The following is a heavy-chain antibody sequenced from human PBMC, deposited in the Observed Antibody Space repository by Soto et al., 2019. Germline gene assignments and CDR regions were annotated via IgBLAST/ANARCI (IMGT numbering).Heavy chain of an antibody. CDR1: GFTFSSYA. D-gene: IGHD5-12*01. CDR3: ARGPYDNDAFDV. V-gene: IGHV3-33*05. J-gene: IGHJ3*01. Sequence: QEQLVESGGGVVQPGGSLRLSCAASGFTFSSYAMHWVRQAPGEGVQWVAAISYLGGHERYSDSVKGRFAISRDTSKNTLYLQMDSLRVGDTAVFYCARGPYDNDAFDVWGQGTMVTVSS. CDR2: ISYLGGHE.